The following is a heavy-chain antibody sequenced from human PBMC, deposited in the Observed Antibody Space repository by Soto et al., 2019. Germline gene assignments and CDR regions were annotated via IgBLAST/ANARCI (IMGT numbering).Heavy chain of an antibody. J-gene: IGHJ6*02. CDR3: AKDRGNWKHYYFYGMDV. CDR1: GFSFSSYA. D-gene: IGHD1-20*01. V-gene: IGHV3-23*01. CDR2: INGSGGTT. Sequence: PGGSLRLSCAASGFSFSSYAMTWVRQSPGKGLEWVSEINGSGGTTYYADSVKGRFTISRDNVKNTLYLHMNSLRAEDTAVYHCAKDRGNWKHYYFYGMDVWGHGTTVTV.